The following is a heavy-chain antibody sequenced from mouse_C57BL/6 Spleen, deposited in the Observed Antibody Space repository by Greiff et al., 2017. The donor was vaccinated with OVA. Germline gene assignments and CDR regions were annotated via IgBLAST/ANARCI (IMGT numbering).Heavy chain of an antibody. D-gene: IGHD4-1*01. J-gene: IGHJ2*01. CDR1: GYSITSGYY. Sequence: EVQLQQSGPGLVKPSQSLSLTCPVTGYSITSGYYWNWIRQFPGNKLEWMGYISYDGSNHYTPSLKNRISITRDTSKNQFFLKLNSVTTEDTATYYGAREGANWPSYFDYWGQGTTLTVSS. V-gene: IGHV3-6*01. CDR3: AREGANWPSYFDY. CDR2: ISYDGSN.